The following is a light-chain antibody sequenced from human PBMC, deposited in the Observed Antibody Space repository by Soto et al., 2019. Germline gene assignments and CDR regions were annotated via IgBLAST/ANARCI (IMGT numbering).Light chain of an antibody. J-gene: IGKJ4*01. Sequence: DIVMTQSPDSLAVSLGERATINCKSSQSVLYSSNNKNYLAWYQQKPGQPLKLLIYWASTRESGVPDRFSGSGSGTDFTLTISSLQAEDVAVYYCQQYYSTPFFGGGTKVEIK. CDR3: QQYYSTPF. CDR1: QSVLYSSNNKNY. CDR2: WAS. V-gene: IGKV4-1*01.